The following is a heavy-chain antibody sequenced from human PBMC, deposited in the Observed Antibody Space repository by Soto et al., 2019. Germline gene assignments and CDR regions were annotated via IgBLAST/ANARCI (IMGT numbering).Heavy chain of an antibody. J-gene: IGHJ5*02. CDR2: VDWNRGNA. CDR3: AKAQRLVNHWFDP. D-gene: IGHD3-9*01. CDR1: GFTFDDFA. Sequence: EVQLVESGGGLVQPGRSLRLSCAASGFTFDDFALHWVRRAPGKGLEWVSGVDWNRGNAAYANSVKGRFTVSRDSAKNTLYLDLSSVRQDYKDLYYCAKAQRLVNHWFDPWGQGTLVTVSS. V-gene: IGHV3-9*01.